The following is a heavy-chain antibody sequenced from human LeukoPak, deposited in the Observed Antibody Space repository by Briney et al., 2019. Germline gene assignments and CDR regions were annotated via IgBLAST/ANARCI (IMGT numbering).Heavy chain of an antibody. D-gene: IGHD2-15*01. CDR1: GYTFTGYY. Sequence: EASVKVSCKASGYTFTGYYMHWVRQAPGQGLEWMGWINPNSGGTNYAQKFQGRVTMTRDTSISTAYMELSRLRSDDTAVYYCARGDIVVVVAATLASPWGQGTLVTVSS. CDR2: INPNSGGT. J-gene: IGHJ5*02. V-gene: IGHV1-2*02. CDR3: ARGDIVVVVAATLASP.